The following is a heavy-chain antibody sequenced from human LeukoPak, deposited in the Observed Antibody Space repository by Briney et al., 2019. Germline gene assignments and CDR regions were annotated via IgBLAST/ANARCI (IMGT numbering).Heavy chain of an antibody. D-gene: IGHD2-21*02. CDR1: GFIFSNYA. CDR3: AKDGPPSHEVVTANQFDY. J-gene: IGHJ4*02. CDR2: ISGSGGST. Sequence: QSGGSLRLSCTASGFIFSNYAMNWVRQAPGKGLERVSSISGSGGSTYSAGSVKGRFTISRDNSKNTLYLQMNSLRDEDTAVYYCAKDGPPSHEVVTANQFDYWGQGTRVTVSS. V-gene: IGHV3-23*01.